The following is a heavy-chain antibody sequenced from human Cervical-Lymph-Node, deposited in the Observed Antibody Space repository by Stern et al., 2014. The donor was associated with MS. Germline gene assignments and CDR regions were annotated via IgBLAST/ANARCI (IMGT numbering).Heavy chain of an antibody. V-gene: IGHV1-69*06. CDR3: ARGNTGSYYAFNF. D-gene: IGHD3-10*01. CDR2: IIPVFGTA. Sequence: VQLVQSGAEVKKPGSSVKVSCQASGRTFNNYAISWVRQAPGQGLEWMGGIIPVFGTANYAQKFQDRVTLIADTSTSTVYMELSRLRSEDTAVYYCARGNTGSYYAFNFWGPGTMVTVSS. CDR1: GRTFNNYA. J-gene: IGHJ3*01.